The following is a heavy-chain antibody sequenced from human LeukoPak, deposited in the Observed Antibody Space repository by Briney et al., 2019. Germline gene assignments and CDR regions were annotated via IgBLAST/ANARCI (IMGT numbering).Heavy chain of an antibody. D-gene: IGHD3-22*01. CDR3: ATANSYYYDSSGYLFEY. V-gene: IGHV1-24*01. CDR1: GYTLTELS. J-gene: IGHJ4*02. Sequence: ASVKVSCKVSGYTLTELSMHWVRQAPGKGLEWMGGFDPEDGETIYAQKFQGRVTMTEDTSTDTAYMELSSLRSEDTAVCYCATANSYYYDSSGYLFEYWGQGTLVTVSS. CDR2: FDPEDGET.